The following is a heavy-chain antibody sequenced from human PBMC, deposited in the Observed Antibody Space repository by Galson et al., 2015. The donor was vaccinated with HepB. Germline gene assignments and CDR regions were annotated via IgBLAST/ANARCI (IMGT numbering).Heavy chain of an antibody. J-gene: IGHJ6*02. CDR3: VKDRQAKCFWYCYGMDV. D-gene: IGHD3-3*01. Sequence: SLRLSCAASGFTFSSYAMHWVRQAPGKGLEYVSAISSNGGSTYYADSVKGRFTISRDNSKNTLYLQMSSLRAKDTAVYYCVKDRQAKCFWYCYGMDVWGQGTTVTVSS. CDR1: GFTFSSYA. V-gene: IGHV3-64D*06. CDR2: ISSNGGST.